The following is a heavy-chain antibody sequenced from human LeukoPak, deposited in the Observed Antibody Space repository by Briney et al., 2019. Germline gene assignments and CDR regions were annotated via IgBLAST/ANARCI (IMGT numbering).Heavy chain of an antibody. V-gene: IGHV4-34*01. CDR3: SRQVVGNHY. CDR2: INHSGYT. J-gene: IGHJ4*02. CDR1: GETSFSNYY. Sequence: PSETLSLTCAVYGETSFSNYYWSWIRQTPGGALEWIGEINHSGYTNYNPSLKSRVTLSIDTSKNQFSLRLNSVTAADTAVYYCSRQVVGNHYWGQGTLVTVSS. D-gene: IGHD3-22*01.